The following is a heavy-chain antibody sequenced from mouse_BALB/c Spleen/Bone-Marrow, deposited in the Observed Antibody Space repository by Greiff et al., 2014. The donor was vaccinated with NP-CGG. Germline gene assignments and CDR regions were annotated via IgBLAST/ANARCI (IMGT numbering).Heavy chain of an antibody. Sequence: VQLQQSGAELVKPGASVKLSCTASGFNIKDTYMHWVKQRPEQGLEWIGRIDPANGNTKYDPKFQGKATITADTSSNTAHLQLSSLTSEDTAVYYCATYYYGYYFDYWGQGTTLTVSS. D-gene: IGHD1-2*01. CDR3: ATYYYGYYFDY. V-gene: IGHV14-3*02. CDR2: IDPANGNT. J-gene: IGHJ2*01. CDR1: GFNIKDTY.